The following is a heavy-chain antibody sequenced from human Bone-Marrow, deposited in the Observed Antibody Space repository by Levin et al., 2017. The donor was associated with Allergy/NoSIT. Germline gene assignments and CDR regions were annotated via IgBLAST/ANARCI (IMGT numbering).Heavy chain of an antibody. CDR3: AKASVTVAAYGHFDY. V-gene: IGHV3-23*01. Sequence: GGSLRLSCAASGFSFSDYAMTWVRQAPGKGLEWVSSISGTGQITYYADPVKGRFTISRDNSKNTLYVQMNSLRAEDTAVYYCAKASVTVAAYGHFDYWGQGALVTVSS. CDR1: GFSFSDYA. CDR2: ISGTGQIT. D-gene: IGHD2-15*01. J-gene: IGHJ4*02.